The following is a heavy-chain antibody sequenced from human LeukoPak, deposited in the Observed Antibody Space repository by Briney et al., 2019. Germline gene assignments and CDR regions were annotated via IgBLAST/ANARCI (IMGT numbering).Heavy chain of an antibody. CDR1: GFTFSSYA. Sequence: HAGGSLRLSCAASGFTFSSYAMSWVRQAPGKGLEWVSAISGSGGSTYYADSVKGRFTISRDNSKNTLYLLMNSLRAEDTAVYYCVSITMIVVVIDYWGQGTLVTVSS. CDR3: VSITMIVVVIDY. CDR2: ISGSGGST. D-gene: IGHD3-22*01. V-gene: IGHV3-23*01. J-gene: IGHJ4*02.